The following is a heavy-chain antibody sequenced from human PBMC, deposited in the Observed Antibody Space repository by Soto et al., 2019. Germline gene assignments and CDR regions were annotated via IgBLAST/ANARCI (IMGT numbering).Heavy chain of an antibody. Sequence: QVQLVQSGAEMREPGSSVKVSCKASGGTFSSSAINCLRQAPGQGPEWMGGIIPTFGTANYIEKFRGRVTITADTSTSTAYMEVSSLTSEDTAMYFCARSETAGHRGFDIWGQGTMVTVSS. V-gene: IGHV1-69*06. CDR2: IIPTFGTA. D-gene: IGHD6-19*01. J-gene: IGHJ3*02. CDR1: GGTFSSSA. CDR3: ARSETAGHRGFDI.